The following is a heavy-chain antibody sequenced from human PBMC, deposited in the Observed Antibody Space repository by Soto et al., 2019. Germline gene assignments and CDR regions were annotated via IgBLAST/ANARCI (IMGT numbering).Heavy chain of an antibody. CDR3: AKEMYSSGAYYFYFGMDV. V-gene: IGHV3-23*01. CDR1: GFSFSNYA. CDR2: ISASGGST. Sequence: EVQLLESGGGLVQHGGSLRLSCAASGFSFSNYAMSWVRQAPGKGLEWVSAISASGGSTYYADSVRGRFTISRDNSKNTLYLQMNSLRAEDTAVYYCAKEMYSSGAYYFYFGMDVWGQATTVTVSS. D-gene: IGHD6-25*01. J-gene: IGHJ6*02.